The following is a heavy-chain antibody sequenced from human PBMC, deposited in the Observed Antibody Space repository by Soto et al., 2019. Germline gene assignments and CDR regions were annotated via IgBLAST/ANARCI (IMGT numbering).Heavy chain of an antibody. CDR3: ARGGEGSSSSRYYYYYMDV. D-gene: IGHD6-6*01. V-gene: IGHV5-51*01. Sequence: GESLKISYKGSGYSFTSYWIDWVRQMPGKGLEWMGIIYPGDSDTRYSPSFQGQVTISADKSISTAYLQWSSLKASDTAMYYCARGGEGSSSSRYYYYYMDVWGKGTTVTVSS. CDR2: IYPGDSDT. J-gene: IGHJ6*03. CDR1: GYSFTSYW.